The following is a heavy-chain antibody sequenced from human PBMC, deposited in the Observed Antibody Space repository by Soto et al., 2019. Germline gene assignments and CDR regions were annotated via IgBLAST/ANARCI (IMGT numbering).Heavy chain of an antibody. V-gene: IGHV4-34*01. J-gene: IGHJ6*02. CDR1: GGSFSGYY. CDR3: ARGPTRYCSSTSCYTPPRYYGMDV. D-gene: IGHD2-2*02. Sequence: NPSETVSLTXAVYGGSFSGYYWSWIRQPPGKGLEWIGEINHSGSTNYNPSLKSRVTISVDTSKNQFSLKLSSVTAADTAVYYCARGPTRYCSSTSCYTPPRYYGMDVWGQGTTVTVSS. CDR2: INHSGST.